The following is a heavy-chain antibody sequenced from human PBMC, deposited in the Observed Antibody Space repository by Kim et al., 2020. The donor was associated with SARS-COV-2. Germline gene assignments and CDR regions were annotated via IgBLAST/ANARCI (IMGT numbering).Heavy chain of an antibody. CDR2: INPHTGDT. D-gene: IGHD2-21*02. J-gene: IGHJ4*02. V-gene: IGHV1-2*02. Sequence: ASVKVSCKSSGYIFTSNYIHWVRQAPGQGLEWMGWINPHTGDTTYAQNFQGRVTMTRDTSINTAYMELHRLTSDDTAMYFCARKGVVVTTTDVWGQGTLVTVSS. CDR1: GYIFTSNY. CDR3: ARKGVVVTTTDV.